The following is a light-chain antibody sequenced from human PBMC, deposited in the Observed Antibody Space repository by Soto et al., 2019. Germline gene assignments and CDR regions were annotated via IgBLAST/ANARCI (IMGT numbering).Light chain of an antibody. Sequence: IQFTQSPSSLSASVVDRVTITFQASRGISSYLAWYQQKPGKAPKLLVYSASTLQSGVPSRFSGSGSGPDFTLTISSLQPEDSATYFCQQLNSYPQTCGQGTRREIK. CDR3: QQLNSYPQT. J-gene: IGKJ5*01. CDR2: SAS. CDR1: RGISSY. V-gene: IGKV1-9*01.